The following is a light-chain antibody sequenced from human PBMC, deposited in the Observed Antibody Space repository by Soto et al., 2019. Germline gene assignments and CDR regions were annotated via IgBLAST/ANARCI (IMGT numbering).Light chain of an antibody. CDR2: EVS. J-gene: IGLJ3*02. V-gene: IGLV2-14*01. CDR3: SSSRSTSTWV. CDR1: SSDVGGYDY. Sequence: QSALTQPASVSGSPGQSVAISCTGTSSDVGGYDYVSWYQKHPGKAPKLMIYEVSNRPSGVSNRFSGSKSGNTASLTISGLQPEGEADYYCSSSRSTSTWVFGGGTKLTVL.